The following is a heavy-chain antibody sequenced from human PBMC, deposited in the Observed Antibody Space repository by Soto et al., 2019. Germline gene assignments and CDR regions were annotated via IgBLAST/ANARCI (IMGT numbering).Heavy chain of an antibody. CDR1: GFTFSSYG. D-gene: IGHD6-13*01. CDR3: ARDLLWYSSSYDYYYGMDV. CDR2: IWYDGSNK. V-gene: IGHV3-33*01. J-gene: IGHJ6*02. Sequence: QVQLVESGGGVVQPGRSLRLSCAASGFTFSSYGMHWVRQAPGKGLEWVAVIWYDGSNKYYADSVKGRFTISRDNSKKTLYLQMNSLRAEDTAVYYCARDLLWYSSSYDYYYGMDVWGQGTTVTVSS.